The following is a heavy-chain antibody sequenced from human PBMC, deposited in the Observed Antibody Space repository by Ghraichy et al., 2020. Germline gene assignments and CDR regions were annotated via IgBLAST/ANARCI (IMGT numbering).Heavy chain of an antibody. CDR1: GFTFSSYW. J-gene: IGHJ4*02. D-gene: IGHD6-19*01. CDR2: VNPDGSST. V-gene: IGHV3-74*01. CDR3: VRSHSSGWIPFEY. Sequence: GGSLRLSCAASGFTFSSYWMHWVRQAPGKGLVWVSRVNPDGSSTTFADSVKGRFTISRDNAKNALYLQMNSLRAEDTAVYYCVRSHSSGWIPFEYWGQGTLVTVSS.